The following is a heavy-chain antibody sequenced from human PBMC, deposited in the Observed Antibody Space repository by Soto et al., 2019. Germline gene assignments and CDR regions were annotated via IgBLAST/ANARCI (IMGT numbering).Heavy chain of an antibody. D-gene: IGHD6-6*01. CDR1: GFTFDDYA. CDR2: ISWNSGSI. CDR3: AKDHMWGGDSTSYYFES. Sequence: EVQLVESGGGLVQPGRSLRLSCAASGFTFDDYAMHWVRQAPGKGLEWVSGISWNSGSIGYADSVKGRFIISRDNGKSSLYLQLSSLRADDTALYYCAKDHMWGGDSTSYYFESWGQGTLVTVSS. J-gene: IGHJ4*02. V-gene: IGHV3-9*01.